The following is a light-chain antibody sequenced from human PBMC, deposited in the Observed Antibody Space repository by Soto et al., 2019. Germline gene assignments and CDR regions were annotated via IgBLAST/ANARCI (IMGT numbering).Light chain of an antibody. CDR3: QSYDGSLTGSKV. J-gene: IGLJ1*01. Sequence: QSALTQPPSVSGAPGQRVTISCTGSSSNIGAGFDVHWCQQLPGTAPKLLIYGNSNRPSGVPDRFSGSRSGTSASLAITGLQAEDEADYYCQSYDGSLTGSKVFGSGTKVTVL. CDR2: GNS. V-gene: IGLV1-40*01. CDR1: SSNIGAGFD.